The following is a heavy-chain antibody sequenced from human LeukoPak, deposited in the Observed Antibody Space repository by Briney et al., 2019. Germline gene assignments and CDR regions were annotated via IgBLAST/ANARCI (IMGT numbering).Heavy chain of an antibody. V-gene: IGHV4-61*02. CDR2: ISSSGST. CDR1: GDSISSGDYY. J-gene: IGHJ6*03. D-gene: IGHD3-10*01. CDR3: ARGITMVRGVLIYYYYMDV. Sequence: PSETLSLTCTVSGDSISSGDYYWSWIRQPAGKGLEWIGRISSSGSTNYNPSLKSRVTISVDTSKNQFSLKLSSVAAADTAVYYCARGITMVRGVLIYYYYMDVWGKGTTVTISS.